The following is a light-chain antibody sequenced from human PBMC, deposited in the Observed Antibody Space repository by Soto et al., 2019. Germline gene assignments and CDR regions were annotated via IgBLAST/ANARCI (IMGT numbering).Light chain of an antibody. CDR1: QRISNY. CDR3: QQSYNTPPLT. Sequence: DIQMTQSPSSLSASIGDRVTITCRASQRISNYLSWYQVKPGKAPRLLIYAASTVQSGVPSRFSGSGSGTDFTLTISSLQPEDFATYYCQQSYNTPPLTFGGGTKVETK. CDR2: AAS. V-gene: IGKV1-39*01. J-gene: IGKJ4*01.